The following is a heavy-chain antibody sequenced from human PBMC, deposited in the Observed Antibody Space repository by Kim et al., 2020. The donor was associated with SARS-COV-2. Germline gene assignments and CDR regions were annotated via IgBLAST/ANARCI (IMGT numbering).Heavy chain of an antibody. V-gene: IGHV5-51*01. J-gene: IGHJ4*02. CDR3: ARGLASEFYFDF. Sequence: RYRPSFEGHVTISVDKTINTAYLQLGGLKASDTAIYYCARGLASEFYFDFWGQGTLVTVSS.